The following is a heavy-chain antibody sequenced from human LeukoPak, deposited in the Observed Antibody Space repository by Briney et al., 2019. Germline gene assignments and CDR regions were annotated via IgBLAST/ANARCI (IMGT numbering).Heavy chain of an antibody. Sequence: ASVKVSCKASGYTFSDYYIHWVRQAPGQGLEWMGWINPNSGGTHYEETFQGKFTMTRDTSITTAYMEMSSLTSDDTAVYYCARVSGTTFQNDAFDIWGQGTMVTVSS. V-gene: IGHV1-2*02. CDR2: INPNSGGT. CDR3: ARVSGTTFQNDAFDI. J-gene: IGHJ3*02. D-gene: IGHD1-1*01. CDR1: GYTFSDYY.